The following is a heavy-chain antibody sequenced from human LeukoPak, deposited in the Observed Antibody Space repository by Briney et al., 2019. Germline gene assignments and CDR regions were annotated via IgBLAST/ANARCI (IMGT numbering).Heavy chain of an antibody. V-gene: IGHV3-11*04. CDR1: GFTVSSNY. D-gene: IGHD6-13*01. CDR2: ISSSGSTI. J-gene: IGHJ3*02. CDR3: ARNSRENAFDI. Sequence: PGGSLRLSCAASGFTVSSNYMSWIRQAPGKGLEWVSYISSSGSTIYYADSVKGRFTISRDNAKNSLYLQMNSLRAEDTAVYYCARNSRENAFDIWGQGTMVTVSS.